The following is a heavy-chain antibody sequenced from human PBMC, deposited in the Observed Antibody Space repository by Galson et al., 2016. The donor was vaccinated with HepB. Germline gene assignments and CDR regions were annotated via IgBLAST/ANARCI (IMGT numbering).Heavy chain of an antibody. Sequence: SCAASGFSFSDFNMNWVRQVPGKGLEWVSSISRDGDMSYSDSLKGRFIVSRDDADNSLYLHISRLRAEDTAVYYCARQGWVLYTTFGHYNYYMDVWGNGTTVTVSS. CDR1: GFSFSDFN. V-gene: IGHV3-69-1*01. CDR3: ARQGWVLYTTFGHYNYYMDV. J-gene: IGHJ6*03. CDR2: ISRDGDM. D-gene: IGHD3-3*01.